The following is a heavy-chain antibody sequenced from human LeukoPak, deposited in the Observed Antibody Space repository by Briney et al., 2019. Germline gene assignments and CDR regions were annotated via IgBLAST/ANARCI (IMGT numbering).Heavy chain of an antibody. CDR1: GGSISSYY. Sequence: PSETLSLTCTVSGGSISSYYWSWIRQPPGKGLGGIGYIYYSGSTNYNPSLKSRVTISVDTSKNQFSLKLSSVTAADTAVYYCARTNNYYYYGMDVWGQGTTVTVSS. J-gene: IGHJ6*02. D-gene: IGHD1/OR15-1a*01. CDR2: IYYSGST. CDR3: ARTNNYYYYGMDV. V-gene: IGHV4-59*01.